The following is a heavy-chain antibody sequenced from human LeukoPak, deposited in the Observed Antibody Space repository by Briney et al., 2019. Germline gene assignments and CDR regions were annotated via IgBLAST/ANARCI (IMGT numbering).Heavy chain of an antibody. CDR3: ASDPHIFRPQIG. V-gene: IGHV3-11*01. CDR2: ISSSGSTI. Sequence: PGGSLRLSCAASGFTFSDYYMSWIRQAPGKGLEWVSYISSSGSTIYYADSVKGRFTISRDNAKDSLYPQMNSLRAEDTAVYYCASDPHIFRPQIGWGQGTLVTVSS. D-gene: IGHD3-9*01. CDR1: GFTFSDYY. J-gene: IGHJ4*02.